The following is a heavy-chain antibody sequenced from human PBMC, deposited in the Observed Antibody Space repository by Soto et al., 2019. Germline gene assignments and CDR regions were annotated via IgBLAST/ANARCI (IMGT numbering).Heavy chain of an antibody. CDR1: RYSISSGYD. J-gene: IGHJ6*02. V-gene: IGHV4-38-2*02. D-gene: IGHD1-1*01. CDR2: IFHSGST. CDR3: AREWKQDYYYDGMDV. Sequence: SETLSLTCAVSRYSISSGYDWGWIRQPPGKGLEWIGSIFHSGSTYYNPSLKSRVAISVDTSKNQISLKLSSVTAADTAVYYCAREWKQDYYYDGMDVWGQATTVTVSS.